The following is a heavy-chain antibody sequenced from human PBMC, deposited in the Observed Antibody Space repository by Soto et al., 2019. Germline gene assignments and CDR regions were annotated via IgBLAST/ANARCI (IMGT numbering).Heavy chain of an antibody. V-gene: IGHV3-11*01. D-gene: IGHD3-3*01. CDR2: ISSSGSTI. J-gene: IGHJ6*02. CDR3: ARDKHYDFLWYGMDV. Sequence: PGGSLRLSCAASGFTFSDYYMSWIRQAPGKGLEWVSYISSSGSTIYYADSVKGRFTISRDNAKNSLYLQMNSLRAEDTAVYYCARDKHYDFLWYGMDVWGQGTTVTVSS. CDR1: GFTFSDYY.